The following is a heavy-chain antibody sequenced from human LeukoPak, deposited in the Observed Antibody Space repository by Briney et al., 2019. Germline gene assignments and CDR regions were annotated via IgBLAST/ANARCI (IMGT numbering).Heavy chain of an antibody. CDR2: IYYSGST. V-gene: IGHV4-59*01. CDR3: ASNTYDSSGYYLGYHAFDI. CDR1: GGSISSYY. D-gene: IGHD3-22*01. J-gene: IGHJ3*02. Sequence: SETLSLTCTVSGGSISSYYWSWIRQPPGKGLERIGYIYYSGSTNYNPSLKGRVIISVDTFKKKFPLKLNSVTAADTAVYYCASNTYDSSGYYLGYHAFDIWGQGTMVTVSS.